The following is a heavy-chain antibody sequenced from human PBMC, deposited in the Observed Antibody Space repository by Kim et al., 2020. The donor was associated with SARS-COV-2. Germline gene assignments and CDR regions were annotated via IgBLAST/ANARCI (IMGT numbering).Heavy chain of an antibody. J-gene: IGHJ4*02. CDR3: ARRYTGTYYFDY. Sequence: YNYSLKSRITMSVDTSKNKFSLKLSSVTAADTAVYYCARRYTGTYYFDYWGQGTLVTVSS. V-gene: IGHV4-59*08. D-gene: IGHD1-26*01.